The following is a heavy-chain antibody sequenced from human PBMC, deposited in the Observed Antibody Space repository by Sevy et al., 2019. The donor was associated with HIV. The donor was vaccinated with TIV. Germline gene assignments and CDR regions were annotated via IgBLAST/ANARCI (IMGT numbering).Heavy chain of an antibody. J-gene: IGHJ4*02. D-gene: IGHD3-10*01. V-gene: IGHV1-58*01. CDR3: AATNYFGSGGWGGENYFDY. CDR2: IVLGSGNT. Sequence: ASVKVSCKASGFPFTSSAVQWVRQARGQRLECIGWIVLGSGNTNYAQEFKERVTITRDMSTSTAYMELSSLRSEDTAVYYCAATNYFGSGGWGGENYFDYWGQGTLVTVSS. CDR1: GFPFTSSA.